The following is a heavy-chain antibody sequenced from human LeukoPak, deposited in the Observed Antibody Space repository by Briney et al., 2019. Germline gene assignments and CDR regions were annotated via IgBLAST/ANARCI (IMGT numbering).Heavy chain of an antibody. V-gene: IGHV4-59*01. CDR2: IYYSGST. Sequence: PSETLSLTCTVSGGSISSYYWSWIRQPPGKGLEWIGYIYYSGSTNYNPSLKSRVTISVDTSKNQFSLKLSSVTAADTAVYYCARDYGDYVHNWFDPWGQGTLVTVSS. CDR1: GGSISSYY. D-gene: IGHD4-17*01. CDR3: ARDYGDYVHNWFDP. J-gene: IGHJ5*02.